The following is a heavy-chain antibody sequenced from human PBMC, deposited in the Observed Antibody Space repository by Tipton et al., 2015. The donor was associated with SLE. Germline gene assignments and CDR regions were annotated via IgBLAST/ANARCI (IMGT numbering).Heavy chain of an antibody. Sequence: TLSLTCPVSGGSISSYYWSWIRQPPGKGLAWIGYVHYSGSTNHNPSLKSRATISLDTSKNQFSLKLISVTAADTAVYYCAREFLNPVTTVHYYFDLWGRGTLVTVSS. CDR1: GGSISSYY. D-gene: IGHD4-11*01. CDR3: AREFLNPVTTVHYYFDL. V-gene: IGHV4-59*12. CDR2: VHYSGST. J-gene: IGHJ2*01.